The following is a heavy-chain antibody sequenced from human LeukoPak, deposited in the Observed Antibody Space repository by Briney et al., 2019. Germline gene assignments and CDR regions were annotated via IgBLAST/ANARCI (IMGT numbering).Heavy chain of an antibody. V-gene: IGHV3-23*01. D-gene: IGHD6-13*01. Sequence: GGSLRLSCAASGFTFSSYAMSWVRQAPGKGLEWVSAISGSGGSTYYADSVKGRFTISRDNSKNTLYLQMNSLRAEDTAVYYCAKGVAAAGTPGHVRNRPLTYYYYYGMDVWGQGTTVTVSS. CDR1: GFTFSSYA. J-gene: IGHJ6*02. CDR3: AKGVAAAGTPGHVRNRPLTYYYYYGMDV. CDR2: ISGSGGST.